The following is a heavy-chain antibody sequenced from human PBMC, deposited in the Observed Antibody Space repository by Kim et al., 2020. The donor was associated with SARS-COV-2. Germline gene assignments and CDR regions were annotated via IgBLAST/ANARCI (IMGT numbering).Heavy chain of an antibody. Sequence: GGSLRLSCAASGFTFSNYGMNWVRQAPGKGLEWVSSITDGGSSTFYAHSLEGRFTISRDNSKNTVYLDMRRLRAEDTAVYYCAKDYNYHFDYWGQGTLV. CDR2: ITDGGSST. J-gene: IGHJ4*02. CDR3: AKDYNYHFDY. V-gene: IGHV3-23*01. D-gene: IGHD1-1*01. CDR1: GFTFSNYG.